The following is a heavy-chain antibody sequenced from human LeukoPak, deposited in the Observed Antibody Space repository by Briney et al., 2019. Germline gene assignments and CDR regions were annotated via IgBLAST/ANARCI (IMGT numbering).Heavy chain of an antibody. CDR1: GFTFSSYS. CDR3: ARDGGRNFDY. V-gene: IGHV3-48*01. Sequence: PGGSLRLSCAASGFTFSSYSMNWVRQALGKGLEWVSYISSSSSTIYYAGSVKGRFTISRDNAKNSLYLQMNSLRAEDTAVYYCARDGGRNFDYWGQGTLVTVSS. J-gene: IGHJ4*02. CDR2: ISSSSSTI.